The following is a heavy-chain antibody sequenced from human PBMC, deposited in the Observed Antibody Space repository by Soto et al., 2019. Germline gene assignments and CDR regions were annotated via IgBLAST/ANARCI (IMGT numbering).Heavy chain of an antibody. V-gene: IGHV1-18*04. CDR2: IRPSNGNT. CDR3: SRADYGDDDY. CDR1: GYTFDSST. D-gene: IGHD4-17*01. Sequence: ASVKVSCKASGYTFDSSTIRWVRQAPGQGLEWMGWIRPSNGNTSYAPKLQGRVTMTIDTSTNTAYMELRSLRSDDTAVYFWSRADYGDDDYWGQGTLVTVSS. J-gene: IGHJ4*02.